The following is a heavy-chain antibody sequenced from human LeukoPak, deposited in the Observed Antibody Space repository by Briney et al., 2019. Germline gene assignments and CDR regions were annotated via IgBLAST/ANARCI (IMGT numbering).Heavy chain of an antibody. D-gene: IGHD2-15*01. Sequence: GGSLRLSCAASGFTFSSYAMSWVRQAPGKGLEWVSAISGSGGSTYYADSVKGRFTISRDNSKNTLYLQMNSLRAEDTAVYYCVTLGYCSGGSCYRTEYYYGMDVWGQGTTVTVS. CDR1: GFTFSSYA. V-gene: IGHV3-23*01. J-gene: IGHJ6*02. CDR3: VTLGYCSGGSCYRTEYYYGMDV. CDR2: ISGSGGST.